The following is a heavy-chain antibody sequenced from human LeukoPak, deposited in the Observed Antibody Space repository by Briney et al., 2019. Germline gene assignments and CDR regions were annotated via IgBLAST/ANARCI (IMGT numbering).Heavy chain of an antibody. CDR1: GFTFSDYY. J-gene: IGHJ6*03. CDR2: ISSCGSTI. CDR3: ARKDSSSWYYYYMDV. Sequence: GGSLRLSCAASGFTFSDYYMSWIRQAPGKGLEWVSYISSCGSTIYYADSVKGRFTISRDNAKNSLYLQMNSLRAEDTAVYYCARKDSSSWYYYYMDVWGKGTTVTVSS. V-gene: IGHV3-11*04. D-gene: IGHD6-13*01.